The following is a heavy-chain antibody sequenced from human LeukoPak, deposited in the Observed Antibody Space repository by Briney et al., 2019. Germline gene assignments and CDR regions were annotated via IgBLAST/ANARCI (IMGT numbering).Heavy chain of an antibody. CDR3: ATVSDVLRYFDWLSRTPFDY. Sequence: GGSLRLSCAASGFTFRGYAMSGVRPAPGKGLEWVAAISGSGGSTYYADSVKGRFTISRDNSKNTLYLQMNSLRAEDTAVYYCATVSDVLRYFDWLSRTPFDYWGQGTLVTVSS. CDR1: GFTFRGYA. J-gene: IGHJ4*02. V-gene: IGHV3-23*01. D-gene: IGHD3-9*01. CDR2: ISGSGGST.